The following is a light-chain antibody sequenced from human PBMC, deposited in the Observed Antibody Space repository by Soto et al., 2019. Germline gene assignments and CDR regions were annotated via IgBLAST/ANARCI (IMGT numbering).Light chain of an antibody. V-gene: IGLV2-14*01. CDR2: EVT. CDR3: SSYTTTRTYV. Sequence: QSVLTQPASVSGSPGQPITISCTGTRRDVGGYNYVSWYQQYPGKSPKLLIYEVTHRPSGVSNRFSGSKSGNTASLTVSGLQPEDEADYFCSSYTTTRTYVFGSGTKVTVL. J-gene: IGLJ1*01. CDR1: RRDVGGYNY.